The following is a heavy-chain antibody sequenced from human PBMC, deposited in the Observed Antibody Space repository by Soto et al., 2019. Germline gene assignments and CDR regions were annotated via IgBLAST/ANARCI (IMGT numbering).Heavy chain of an antibody. CDR2: ISSESTTI. Sequence: PGGSLRLSCEASGLSFRTSTMNWVRQAPGKGLEWVSYISSESTTIYYADSVRGRFTISRDNAKNALFLQMNSLRDEDTAVYYCARVRRNDASDYYGMDVWGHGTTVTVSS. J-gene: IGHJ6*02. V-gene: IGHV3-48*02. CDR1: GLSFRTST. D-gene: IGHD1-1*01. CDR3: ARVRRNDASDYYGMDV.